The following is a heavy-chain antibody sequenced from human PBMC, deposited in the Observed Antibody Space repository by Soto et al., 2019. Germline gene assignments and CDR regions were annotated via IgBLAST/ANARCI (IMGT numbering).Heavy chain of an antibody. CDR3: ARDVNYAFDV. CDR1: GFIFSDYS. Sequence: GGSLRLSCAASGFIFSDYSMNWVRQAPGKGLEWLSYIRTVSDISYAGSVRGRFTISRDNAKNTLHLQLNSLRAEDTAIYYCARDVNYAFDVWGQGTMVTVSS. D-gene: IGHD1-7*01. V-gene: IGHV3-48*01. CDR2: IRTVSDI. J-gene: IGHJ3*01.